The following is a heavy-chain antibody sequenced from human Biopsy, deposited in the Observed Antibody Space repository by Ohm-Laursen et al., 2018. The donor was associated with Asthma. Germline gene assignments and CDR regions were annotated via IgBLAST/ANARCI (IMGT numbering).Heavy chain of an antibody. CDR2: ISFDGTNR. CDR1: GFSFSNYG. J-gene: IGHJ4*02. D-gene: IGHD1-26*01. Sequence: SLRLSYTASGFSFSNYGMHWVRQAPGKGLDWVAVISFDGTNRNYTDSVKGRFTISRDNSRNTLHLEMNSLRAEDTAVYFCAKEVFPGWELRRGPDSWGQGTLVAVSS. V-gene: IGHV3-30*18. CDR3: AKEVFPGWELRRGPDS.